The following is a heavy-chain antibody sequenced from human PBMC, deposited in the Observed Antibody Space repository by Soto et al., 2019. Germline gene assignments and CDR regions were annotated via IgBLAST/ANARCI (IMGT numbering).Heavy chain of an antibody. CDR2: INSDGSST. Sequence: GGSLRLSCAASGFTFSSYWMHWVRQAPGKGLVWVSRINSDGSSTSYADSVKGRFTISRDNAKNTLYLQMNSLRAEDTAVYYCARVYCSGGSCHHLDYWGQGTLVTVSS. V-gene: IGHV3-74*01. CDR3: ARVYCSGGSCHHLDY. D-gene: IGHD2-15*01. CDR1: GFTFSSYW. J-gene: IGHJ4*02.